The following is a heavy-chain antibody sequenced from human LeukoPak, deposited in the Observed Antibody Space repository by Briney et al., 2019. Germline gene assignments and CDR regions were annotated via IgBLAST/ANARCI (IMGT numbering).Heavy chain of an antibody. CDR2: INPDSGDT. V-gene: IGHV1-2*02. J-gene: IGHJ4*02. Sequence: ASVKVSCKSCGYTFTGYYMHWVRQAPGRGLEWMGWINPDSGDTNYAPNFQGRVTMTRDPSISTGYMDLSRVTSDDTAVYFCAVFRTTDDYWGQGTLVTVSS. CDR3: AVFRTTDDY. CDR1: GYTFTGYY. D-gene: IGHD1-14*01.